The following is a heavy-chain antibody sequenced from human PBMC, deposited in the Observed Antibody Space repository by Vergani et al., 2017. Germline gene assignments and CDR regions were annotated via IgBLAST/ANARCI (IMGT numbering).Heavy chain of an antibody. CDR3: ARDKLGIDQVGDY. V-gene: IGHV7-4-1*02. J-gene: IGHJ4*02. CDR2: INTNTGNP. Sequence: QVQLVQSGAEVKKPGASVKVSCKASGYTFTNYGMNWVRQAPGQGLEWMGWINTNTGNPTYVQGFTGRFVFSLDTSVNTAYLQISSLKAEDTAVYYCARDKLGIDQVGDYWGQGTLVTVSS. CDR1: GYTFTNYG. D-gene: IGHD7-27*01.